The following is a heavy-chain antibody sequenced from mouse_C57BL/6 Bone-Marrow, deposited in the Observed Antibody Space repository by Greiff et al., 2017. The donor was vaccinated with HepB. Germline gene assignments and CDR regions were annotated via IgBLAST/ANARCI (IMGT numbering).Heavy chain of an antibody. D-gene: IGHD1-1*01. V-gene: IGHV1-82*01. CDR2: IYPGDGDT. CDR3: AYYYGSSSH. CDR1: GYAFSSSW. Sequence: QVQLKESGPELVKPGASVKISCKASGYAFSSSWMNWVKQRPGKGLEWIGRIYPGDGDTNYNGKFKGKATLTADKSSSTAYMQLSSLTSEDSAVYFCAYYYGSSSHWGQGTLVTVSA. J-gene: IGHJ3*01.